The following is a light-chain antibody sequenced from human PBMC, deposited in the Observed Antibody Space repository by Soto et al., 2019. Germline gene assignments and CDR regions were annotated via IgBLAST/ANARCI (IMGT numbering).Light chain of an antibody. CDR1: QAITNN. V-gene: IGKV1-9*01. CDR3: QQVKSYPRT. Sequence: DIHLTQSPSSLSASVGDRVTITCRASQAITNNLAWYQQKPGNPPRLLIYEESTLHSGVPSRFSGRKVGTQCILTIDSLQPEDFATYYCQQVKSYPRTFGGGTKVEIK. CDR2: EES. J-gene: IGKJ4*01.